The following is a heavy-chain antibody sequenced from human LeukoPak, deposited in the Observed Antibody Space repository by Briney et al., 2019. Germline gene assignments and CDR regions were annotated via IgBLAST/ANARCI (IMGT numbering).Heavy chain of an antibody. CDR3: AQGRGLLFGGTY. CDR2: ISGSGRST. D-gene: IGHD3-10*01. Sequence: PGGSLRLSCAASGFTFSSYAMSWVRQAPGKGLEWVSAISGSGRSTYYADSVKGRFTISRDNSKNTLYLQMNSLRAADTAVYYCAQGRGLLFGGTYWGQGTLVTVSS. J-gene: IGHJ4*02. CDR1: GFTFSSYA. V-gene: IGHV3-23*01.